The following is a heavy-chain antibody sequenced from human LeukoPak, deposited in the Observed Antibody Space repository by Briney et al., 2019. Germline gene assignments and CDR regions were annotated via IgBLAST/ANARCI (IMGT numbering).Heavy chain of an antibody. Sequence: SGGSLRLSCAASGFTFSSYTMKWVRQAPGKGLEWVSSISSSSTYIYYTDSVKGRFTISRDNAKNSLYLQMNSLGAEDTAVYYCARGLDYCTGGRCYGGYYYYMDVWGKGTTVTVSS. D-gene: IGHD2-15*01. V-gene: IGHV3-21*01. CDR2: ISSSSTYI. J-gene: IGHJ6*03. CDR3: ARGLDYCTGGRCYGGYYYYMDV. CDR1: GFTFSSYT.